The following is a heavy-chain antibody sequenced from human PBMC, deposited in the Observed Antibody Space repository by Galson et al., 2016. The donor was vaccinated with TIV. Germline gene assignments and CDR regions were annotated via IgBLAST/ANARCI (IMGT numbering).Heavy chain of an antibody. V-gene: IGHV6-1*01. J-gene: IGHJ5*02. Sequence: CAISGDSVSSNRAAWNWIRQSPSRGPEWLGRTYYRSKWYNDYALSVKSRITINIDTSKNQVSPQLNSVTPEDTAVYYCARGPHPSHIVLRGPPPNWFDPWGQGTLVTVSS. D-gene: IGHD3-10*01. CDR1: GDSVSSNRAA. CDR3: ARGPHPSHIVLRGPPPNWFDP. CDR2: TYYRSKWYN.